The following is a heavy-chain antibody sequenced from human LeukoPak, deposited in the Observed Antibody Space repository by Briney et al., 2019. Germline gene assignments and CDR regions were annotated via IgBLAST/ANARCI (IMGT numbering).Heavy chain of an antibody. CDR3: ARGPTGSSNWFDP. Sequence: GGSMRLSCAASGFTFSDYFMNWIRQAPGKGLKWVSHISRSGSIIYYADSVKGRFTISRDNAKNSLYLQMNSLRAEDTAVYYCARGPTGSSNWFDPWGQGTLVTVSS. CDR1: GFTFSDYF. CDR2: ISRSGSII. D-gene: IGHD1-1*01. V-gene: IGHV3-11*01. J-gene: IGHJ5*02.